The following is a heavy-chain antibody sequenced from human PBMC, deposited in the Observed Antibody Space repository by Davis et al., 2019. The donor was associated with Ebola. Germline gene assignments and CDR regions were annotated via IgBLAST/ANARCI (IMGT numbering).Heavy chain of an antibody. D-gene: IGHD1-7*01. V-gene: IGHV4-4*07. Sequence: PSETLSLTCTVSGGSISSYYWSWIRQPAGKGLEWIGRIYTSGSTNYNPSLKSRVTMSVDTSKNQFSLKLSSVTAADTAVYYCARDTAGYNWNYYFDYWGQGTLVTVSS. CDR2: IYTSGST. CDR3: ARDTAGYNWNYYFDY. CDR1: GGSISSYY. J-gene: IGHJ4*02.